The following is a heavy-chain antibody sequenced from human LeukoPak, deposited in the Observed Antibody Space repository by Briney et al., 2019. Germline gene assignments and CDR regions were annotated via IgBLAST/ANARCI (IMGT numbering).Heavy chain of an antibody. Sequence: SETLSLTCTVSGGSISTYYWSWIRQPPGKGLERIGYIYYSGSTNYNPSLKSRVTISVHTSKNQFPLKLSSVTAADTAVYYCARGLYDILTGYYVFGYWGQGTLVTVSS. CDR1: GGSISTYY. J-gene: IGHJ4*02. CDR2: IYYSGST. CDR3: ARGLYDILTGYYVFGY. V-gene: IGHV4-59*01. D-gene: IGHD3-9*01.